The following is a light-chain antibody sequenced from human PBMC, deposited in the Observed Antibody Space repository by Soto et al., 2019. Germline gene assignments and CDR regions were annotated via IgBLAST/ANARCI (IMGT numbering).Light chain of an antibody. CDR2: RSS. CDR1: QNIYDW. J-gene: IGKJ1*01. V-gene: IGKV1-5*03. CDR3: QQFNDYPWT. Sequence: DIQMTQSPSTLSASVGDRVTITCRASQNIYDWLAWYQQKPGEAPTLLIYRSSNLESGVPSRYSGSGFGTGFTLTISSLHPDDFATYYCQQFNDYPWTFGQGTKVEIK.